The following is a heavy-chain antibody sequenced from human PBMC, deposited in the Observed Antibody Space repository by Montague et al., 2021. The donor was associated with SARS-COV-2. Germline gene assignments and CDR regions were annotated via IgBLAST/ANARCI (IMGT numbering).Heavy chain of an antibody. Sequence: SETLSLTCGVSGGSFGDDHWSWIRQPPGKGLEWIGDIKQSGSTNYNPSLKSRVTISVYTSRTQFSLTLTSVTAADTAVSFCARGHLSVSMIVVVFTSASYYVDYWGQGALVTVSS. CDR2: IKQSGST. J-gene: IGHJ4*02. CDR1: GGSFGDDH. D-gene: IGHD3-22*01. V-gene: IGHV4-34*01. CDR3: ARGHLSVSMIVVVFTSASYYVDY.